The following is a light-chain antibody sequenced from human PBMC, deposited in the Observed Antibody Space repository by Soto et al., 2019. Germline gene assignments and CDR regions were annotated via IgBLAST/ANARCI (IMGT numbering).Light chain of an antibody. J-gene: IGLJ1*01. CDR3: SSYTSSSTLYV. CDR1: SSDVGDYNY. Sequence: QSVLTQPASVSGSPGQSITISCTGTSSDVGDYNYVSWYQQYPGKAPKLMIFDVSNRPSGVSNRFSGSKSGNTASLTISGLQAEDEADYYCSSYTSSSTLYVFGTGTKLTVL. V-gene: IGLV2-14*01. CDR2: DVS.